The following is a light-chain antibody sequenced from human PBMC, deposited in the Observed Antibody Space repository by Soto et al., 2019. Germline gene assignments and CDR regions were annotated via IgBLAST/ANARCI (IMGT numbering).Light chain of an antibody. V-gene: IGKV1-5*01. CDR3: QQYNTYSWT. CDR2: DAS. Sequence: IQMTPSTSSLSASVVDRVTITCRASQSISSWLAWYQQMPGKAPKLLIYDASSLHSGVPSRFSSSGSGTEFTLTISSLQPDDFATYYCQQYNTYSWTFGQGTKV. J-gene: IGKJ1*01. CDR1: QSISSW.